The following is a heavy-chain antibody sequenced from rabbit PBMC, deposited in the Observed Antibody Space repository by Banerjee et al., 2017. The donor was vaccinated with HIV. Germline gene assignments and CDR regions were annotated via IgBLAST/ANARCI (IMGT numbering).Heavy chain of an antibody. J-gene: IGHJ4*01. D-gene: IGHD4-1*01. Sequence: QLEESGGDLVKPEGSLTLTCTASGFDFSSYYMSWVRQAPGKGLEWIGTIYAAKGRTYYASWVNGRFTISSDNAQNTVELQMNSLTAADTATYFCARDLAGVIGWNFDLWGQGTLVTVS. CDR2: IYAAKGRT. V-gene: IGHV1S7*01. CDR1: GFDFSSYY. CDR3: ARDLAGVIGWNFDL.